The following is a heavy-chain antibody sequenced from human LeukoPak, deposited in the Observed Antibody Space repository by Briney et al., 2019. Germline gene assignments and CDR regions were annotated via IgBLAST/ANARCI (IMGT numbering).Heavy chain of an antibody. Sequence: SGGSLRLSCAASGFTFSSYSMNWVRQPPGKGLEWVSSISSSSSYVYYADSVKGRFTISRDNAKNSLYLQMNSLRAEDTAVYYCASETYSSGPRWFDPWGQGTLVTVSS. J-gene: IGHJ5*02. V-gene: IGHV3-21*01. CDR2: ISSSSSYV. D-gene: IGHD6-19*01. CDR3: ASETYSSGPRWFDP. CDR1: GFTFSSYS.